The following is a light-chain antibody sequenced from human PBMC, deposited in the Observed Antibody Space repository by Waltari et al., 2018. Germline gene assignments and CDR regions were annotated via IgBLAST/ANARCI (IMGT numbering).Light chain of an antibody. CDR2: YDD. Sequence: QSVLTQPPSVSEAPRQRVTISCSGSSSNIGNHALNWYQQLPGKAPKLLIYYDDLLPSGVSDRFSGSKSGTSASLAISGLQSEDEADYYCAAWDDSLHGPVFGGGTKLTVL. J-gene: IGLJ3*02. CDR3: AAWDDSLHGPV. V-gene: IGLV1-36*01. CDR1: SSNIGNHA.